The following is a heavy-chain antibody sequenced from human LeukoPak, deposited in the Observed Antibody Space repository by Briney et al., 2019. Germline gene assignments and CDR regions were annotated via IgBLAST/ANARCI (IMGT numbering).Heavy chain of an antibody. D-gene: IGHD1-14*01. J-gene: IGHJ4*02. CDR1: GGSFSGYY. V-gene: IGHV4-34*01. CDR3: ARGFPFYRR. Sequence: PSETLSLTCAVYGGSFSGYYWSWIRRPPGKGLEWIGEINHSGSTNYNPSLKSRVTISVDTSKNQFSLKLSSVTAADTAVYYCARGFPFYRRRGQGTLVTVSS. CDR2: INHSGST.